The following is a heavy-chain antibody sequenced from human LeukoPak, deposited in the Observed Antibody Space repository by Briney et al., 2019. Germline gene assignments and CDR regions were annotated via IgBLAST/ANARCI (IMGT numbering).Heavy chain of an antibody. V-gene: IGHV4-34*01. CDR2: INHSGST. Sequence: SETLSLTCAVYGGSFSGYYWSWIRQPPGKGLEWIGEINHSGSTNYNPSLKSRVTISVDTSKNQFSLKLSSVTAADTAVYYCARGPSKYSSSWYFPRNYGMDVWGQGTTVTVSS. J-gene: IGHJ6*02. CDR1: GGSFSGYY. D-gene: IGHD6-13*01. CDR3: ARGPSKYSSSWYFPRNYGMDV.